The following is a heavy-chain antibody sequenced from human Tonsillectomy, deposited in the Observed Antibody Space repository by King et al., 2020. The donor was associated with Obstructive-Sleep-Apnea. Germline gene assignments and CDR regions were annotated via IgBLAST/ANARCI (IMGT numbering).Heavy chain of an antibody. CDR2: INHSGST. D-gene: IGHD3-22*01. Sequence: QVQLQQWGAGLLKPSETLSLTCAVYGGSFSGYYWSWIRQPPGKGLEWIGEINHSGSTNYNPSLKSLVTISVYTSKNQFSLKLSSVTAADTAVYYCARKGRLYYYDSSGYRPLYYYGMDVWGQGTTVTVSS. V-gene: IGHV4-34*01. CDR3: ARKGRLYYYDSSGYRPLYYYGMDV. CDR1: GGSFSGYY. J-gene: IGHJ6*02.